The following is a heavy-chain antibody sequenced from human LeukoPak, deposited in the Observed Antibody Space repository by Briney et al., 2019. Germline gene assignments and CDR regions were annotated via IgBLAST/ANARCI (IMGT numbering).Heavy chain of an antibody. CDR1: GYSFTSYW. D-gene: IGHD2-15*01. CDR2: INPGDSDT. CDR3: ARINGYCSDFNCMLTFDY. J-gene: IGHJ4*02. Sequence: GESLKISCKGSGYSFTSYWIGWVRQMPGKGLEWMGIINPGDSDTRYSPSFQGQVTISVDKSINTAYLQWSSLKASDTAIYYCARINGYCSDFNCMLTFDYWGQGTLVTVSS. V-gene: IGHV5-51*01.